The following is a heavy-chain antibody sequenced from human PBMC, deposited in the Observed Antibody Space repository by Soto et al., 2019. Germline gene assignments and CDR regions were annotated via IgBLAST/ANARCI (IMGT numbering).Heavy chain of an antibody. V-gene: IGHV4-31*03. CDR1: GGSISSGGYY. J-gene: IGHJ4*02. Sequence: QVQLQESGPGLVKPSQTLSLTCTVSGGSISSGGYYWSWIRQHPGKGLEWIGYIYYSGSTYYNPSLKGRLTISVATSKTQFSLKLSSVTAADTAVYYCARGVTMVRGVIHSPYFDYWGQGTLVTVSS. CDR2: IYYSGST. CDR3: ARGVTMVRGVIHSPYFDY. D-gene: IGHD3-10*01.